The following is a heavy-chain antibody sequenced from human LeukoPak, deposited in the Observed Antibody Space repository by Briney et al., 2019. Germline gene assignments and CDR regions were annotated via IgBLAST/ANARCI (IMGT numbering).Heavy chain of an antibody. J-gene: IGHJ5*02. CDR3: STSYYASGRIIT. V-gene: IGHV1-8*01. CDR2: KNPNRGTI. CDR1: GYSFTSYD. D-gene: IGHD3-10*01. Sequence: VASVKVSCKASGYSFTSYDINWVRPATGQGLEWMGWKNPNRGTISHEQKFHGRVTMPKNTTLGTASIDLSGLRSEDPAVYYFSTSYYASGRIITWAQETLVSVPT.